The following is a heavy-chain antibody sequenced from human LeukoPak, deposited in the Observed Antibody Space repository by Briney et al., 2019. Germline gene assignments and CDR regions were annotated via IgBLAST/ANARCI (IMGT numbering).Heavy chain of an antibody. CDR2: IYYSGST. J-gene: IGHJ4*02. D-gene: IGHD6-13*01. CDR3: VSLTAYSKPKY. CDR1: GGSISSSSYY. V-gene: IGHV4-39*01. Sequence: PSETLSLTCTVSGGSISSSSYYWGWIRQPPGKGLEWIGSIYYSGSTYYNPSLKSRVTISVDTSKNQFSLKLSSVTAADTAVYYCVSLTAYSKPKYWGQGTLVTVSS.